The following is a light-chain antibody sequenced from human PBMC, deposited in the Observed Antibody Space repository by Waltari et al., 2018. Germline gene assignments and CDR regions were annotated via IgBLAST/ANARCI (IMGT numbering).Light chain of an antibody. CDR3: QQYNDWPPVT. CDR2: GVS. J-gene: IGKJ4*01. Sequence: AITQSPVALSVSPGDRVTLSCRASQSVSSNLAWYQQKPGQAPRLLIYGVSTRATGIPARFSGSGSGTEFTLTISSLQSEDFAVYYCQQYNDWPPVTFGGGTKVEIK. CDR1: QSVSSN. V-gene: IGKV3-15*01.